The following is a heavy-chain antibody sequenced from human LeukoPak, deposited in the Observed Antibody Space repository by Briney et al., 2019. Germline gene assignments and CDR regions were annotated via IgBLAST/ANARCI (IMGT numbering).Heavy chain of an antibody. V-gene: IGHV3-30-3*01. Sequence: GGSLRLSCAASGFTFTNCAMHWVRQAPGKGLEWVAVRSYDGSNKYYADSVKGRFTISRDNSKSLLYLQMNSLRAEDTAVYYCARVRYGSGSYYNNFDYWGQGTLVTVSS. J-gene: IGHJ4*02. CDR3: ARVRYGSGSYYNNFDY. CDR2: RSYDGSNK. D-gene: IGHD3-10*01. CDR1: GFTFTNCA.